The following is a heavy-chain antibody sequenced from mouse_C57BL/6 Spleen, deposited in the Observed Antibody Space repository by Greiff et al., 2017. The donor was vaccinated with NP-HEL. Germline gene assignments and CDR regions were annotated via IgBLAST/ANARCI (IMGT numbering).Heavy chain of an antibody. V-gene: IGHV1-81*01. Sequence: VKLVESGAELARPGASVKLSCKASGYTFTSYGISWVKQRTGQGLEWIGEIYPRSGNTYYNEKFKGKATLTADKSSSTAYMELRSLTSEDSAVYFCAREDGSSISWFAYWGQGTLVTVSA. CDR3: AREDGSSISWFAY. CDR1: GYTFTSYG. CDR2: IYPRSGNT. J-gene: IGHJ3*01. D-gene: IGHD1-1*01.